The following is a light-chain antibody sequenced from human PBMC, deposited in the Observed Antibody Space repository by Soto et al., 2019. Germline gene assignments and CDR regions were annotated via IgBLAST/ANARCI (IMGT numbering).Light chain of an antibody. CDR3: QQRSNWPPIT. CDR2: VAS. V-gene: IGKV3-11*01. Sequence: EIVLTQSPATLSLSPGERATLSCRASQSVSSYLAWDQQKPGQAPRLLIYVASNRATGIPARFSGSGSGTDFTLTISSLEPEDFAVYYCQQRSNWPPITFGQGTRLEIK. CDR1: QSVSSY. J-gene: IGKJ5*01.